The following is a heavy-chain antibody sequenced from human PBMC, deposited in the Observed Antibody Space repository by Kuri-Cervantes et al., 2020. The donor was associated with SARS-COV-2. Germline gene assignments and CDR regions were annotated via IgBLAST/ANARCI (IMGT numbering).Heavy chain of an antibody. Sequence: GGSLRLSCAASGFTVSSNYMSWVRQAPGKGLEWVAFIRYDGSNKYYADSVKGRFTISRDNSKNTLYLQMNSLRAEDTAVYYCAKLFGKAAAGNRYYYYYMDVWGKGTTVTVSS. CDR2: IRYDGSNK. V-gene: IGHV3-30*02. J-gene: IGHJ6*03. D-gene: IGHD6-13*01. CDR3: AKLFGKAAAGNRYYYYYMDV. CDR1: GFTVSSNY.